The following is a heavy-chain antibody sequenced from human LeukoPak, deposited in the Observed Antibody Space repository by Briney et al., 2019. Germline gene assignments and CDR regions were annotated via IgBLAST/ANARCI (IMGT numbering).Heavy chain of an antibody. CDR1: GFTFSNYA. D-gene: IGHD4-17*01. V-gene: IGHV3-23*01. CDR3: AKDDDDGDHVVVDH. Sequence: GGSLRLSCAASGFTFSNYAMRWVRQAPGKGLEWVSAIGAGTGAVTIYADSVKGRFTISRDNSKNTLYLQMNSLRAEDTAIYYCAKDDDDGDHVVVDHWGQGTLVTVSS. J-gene: IGHJ4*02. CDR2: IGAGTGAVT.